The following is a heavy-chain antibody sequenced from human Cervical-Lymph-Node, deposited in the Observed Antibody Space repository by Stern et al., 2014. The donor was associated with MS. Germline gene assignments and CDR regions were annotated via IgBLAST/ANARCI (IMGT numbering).Heavy chain of an antibody. CDR1: GYSISSGYY. D-gene: IGHD6-13*01. J-gene: IGHJ5*02. CDR2: LYHSGST. Sequence: QVQLQESGPGLVKPSETLSLTCTVSGYSISSGYYWGWIRQPPGKGLQWIGTLYHSGSTYYNPSLKSRVNITGDTSKNQFLPKLSSVTAADTAVYYCAREEQQLVHGNCFDPWGQGTLVTVSS. V-gene: IGHV4-38-2*02. CDR3: AREEQQLVHGNCFDP.